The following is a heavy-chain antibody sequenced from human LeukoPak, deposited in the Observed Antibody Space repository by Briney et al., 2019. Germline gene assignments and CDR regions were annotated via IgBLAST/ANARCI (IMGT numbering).Heavy chain of an antibody. J-gene: IGHJ4*02. D-gene: IGHD4-17*01. CDR2: INHSGST. Sequence: SETLSLTWAVYGESFSGYYWSWIRQPPGKGLEWIGEINHSGSTNYNPSLKSRVTISVDTSKNQFSLKLSSVTAADTAVYYCASRSDYADYFDYWGQGTLVTVSS. CDR3: ASRSDYADYFDY. CDR1: GESFSGYY. V-gene: IGHV4-34*01.